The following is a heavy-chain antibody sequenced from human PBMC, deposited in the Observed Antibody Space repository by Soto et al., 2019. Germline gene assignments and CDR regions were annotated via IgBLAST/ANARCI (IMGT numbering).Heavy chain of an antibody. CDR3: ARGGGITMIVVVHNWFDP. D-gene: IGHD3-22*01. Sequence: QVQLVQSGAEVKKPGASVKVSCKASGYTFTSYYMHWVRQAPGQGLEWMGIINPSGGSTSYAQKFQGRVTMARDTSTSTVYMELSSLRSEDTAVYYCARGGGITMIVVVHNWFDPWGQGTLVTVSS. CDR2: INPSGGST. V-gene: IGHV1-46*03. CDR1: GYTFTSYY. J-gene: IGHJ5*02.